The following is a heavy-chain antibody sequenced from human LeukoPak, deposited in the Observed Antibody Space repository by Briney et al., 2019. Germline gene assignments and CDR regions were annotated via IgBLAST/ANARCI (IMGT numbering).Heavy chain of an antibody. Sequence: TSETLSLTCIVSGGSISSYYWSWIRQPPGKGLEWIGYIYYSGSTNYNPSLKSRVTISVDTSKNQFSLKLSSVTAADTAVYYCARQWLVRAAFDIWGQGTMVTVSS. CDR3: ARQWLVRAAFDI. D-gene: IGHD6-19*01. V-gene: IGHV4-59*08. J-gene: IGHJ3*02. CDR2: IYYSGST. CDR1: GGSISSYY.